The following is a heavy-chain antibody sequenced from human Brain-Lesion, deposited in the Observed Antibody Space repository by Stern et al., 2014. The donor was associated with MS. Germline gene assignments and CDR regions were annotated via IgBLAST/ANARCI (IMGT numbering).Heavy chain of an antibody. J-gene: IGHJ4*02. CDR2: RNPYSGNT. V-gene: IGHV1-8*01. CDR3: ARAVRNQLLSEY. D-gene: IGHD2-2*01. CDR1: GYTFSSYA. Sequence: MQLVESGAEVKKPGASVKVSCKASGYTFSSYAITWARPASGHGLDWMGWRNPYSGNTGYAQKFKGRVSMTSDPSISTVYMELTSLTSDDTAVYFCARAVRNQLLSEYWGQGTLVTVSS.